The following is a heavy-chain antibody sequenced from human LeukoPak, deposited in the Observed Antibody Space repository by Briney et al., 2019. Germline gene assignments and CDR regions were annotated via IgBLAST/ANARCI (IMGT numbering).Heavy chain of an antibody. CDR3: VRDRDWSFDY. D-gene: IGHD2-21*02. V-gene: IGHV3-30*03. J-gene: IGHJ4*02. CDR2: ISIDGNRK. CDR1: GFTFSGHG. Sequence: GRSLRLSCVASGFTFSGHGMHWVRQAPGKGLEWQAFISIDGNRKYYADSVKGRFIISRDNSENTVSLQMSSLRTEDTAVYHCVRDRDWSFDYWGQGILVTVSS.